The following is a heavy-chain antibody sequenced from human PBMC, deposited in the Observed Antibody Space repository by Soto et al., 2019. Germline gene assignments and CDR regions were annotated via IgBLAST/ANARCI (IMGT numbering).Heavy chain of an antibody. CDR2: IYYSGST. D-gene: IGHD5-12*01. Sequence: NPSETLSLTCTVSGGSISSYYWSWIRQPPGKGLEWIGYIYYSGSTNYNPSLKSRVTISVDTSKNQFSLKLSSVTAADTAVYYCARRLNPESGDDYWGQGTLVTVSS. V-gene: IGHV4-59*01. CDR1: GGSISSYY. J-gene: IGHJ4*02. CDR3: ARRLNPESGDDY.